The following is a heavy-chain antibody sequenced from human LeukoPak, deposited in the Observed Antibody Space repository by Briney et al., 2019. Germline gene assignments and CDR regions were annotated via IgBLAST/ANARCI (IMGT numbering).Heavy chain of an antibody. CDR1: GFTFSRYG. CDR3: TSWGDTTAEYFQR. J-gene: IGHJ1*01. Sequence: GRSLRLSCAASGFTFSRYGMHWVRQAPGKGLEWVSSISSSSSYIYYADSVKGRFTISRDNAKNSMYLQMNSLRVEDTAVYYCTSWGDTTAEYFQRWGQGNLVTVSS. D-gene: IGHD2-21*02. V-gene: IGHV3-21*01. CDR2: ISSSSSYI.